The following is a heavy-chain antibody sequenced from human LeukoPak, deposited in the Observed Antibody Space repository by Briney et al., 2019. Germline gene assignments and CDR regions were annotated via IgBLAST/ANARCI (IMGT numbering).Heavy chain of an antibody. CDR3: TTYSDITGSFDH. CDR1: GYSMCSGYY. J-gene: IGHJ4*02. Sequence: SETLSLPCTVSGYSMCSGYYWGWLRQPPGNGLDWIGSIYHSESTYYNPSLKSRVTISVDTSKNQFSLKLSSVTAADTAVYYCTTYSDITGSFDHWGQGTLVTVSS. D-gene: IGHD3-22*01. CDR2: IYHSEST. V-gene: IGHV4-38-2*02.